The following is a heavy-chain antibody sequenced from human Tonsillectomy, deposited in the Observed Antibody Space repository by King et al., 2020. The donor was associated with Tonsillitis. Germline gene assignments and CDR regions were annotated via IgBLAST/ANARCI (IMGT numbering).Heavy chain of an antibody. CDR1: GGTFSSYA. J-gene: IGHJ6*03. CDR3: ARGGAYGSGRIYYYYYMDV. D-gene: IGHD3-10*01. Sequence: VQLVESGAEVKKPGSSVKVSCKSSGGTFSSYAISWVRQAPGQGLEWMGGIIPILGTANYAQKFQGRVTITADESTSTAYMELSSLRSDDTAVYYCARGGAYGSGRIYYYYYMDVWGKGTTVTVSS. V-gene: IGHV1-69*01. CDR2: IIPILGTA.